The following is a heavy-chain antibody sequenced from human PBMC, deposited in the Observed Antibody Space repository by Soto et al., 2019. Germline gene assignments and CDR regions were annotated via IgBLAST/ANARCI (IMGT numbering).Heavy chain of an antibody. D-gene: IGHD5-12*01. CDR2: IYYSGST. CDR3: ARDGPMATIDY. J-gene: IGHJ4*02. V-gene: IGHV4-59*01. Sequence: SETLSLTCTVSGGSISSYYWSWIRQPPGKGLEWIGYIYYSGSTNYNPSLKSRVTISVDTSKNQFSLKLSSVTAADTAVYYCARDGPMATIDYWGQGTLVTVSS. CDR1: GGSISSYY.